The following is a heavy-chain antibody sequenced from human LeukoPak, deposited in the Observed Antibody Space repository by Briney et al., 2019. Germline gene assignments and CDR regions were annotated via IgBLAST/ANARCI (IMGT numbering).Heavy chain of an antibody. CDR3: AKDYSGSYGLGRAYYLDY. J-gene: IGHJ4*02. Sequence: PGGSLRLSCAASGFTFSSYGMHWVRQAPGKGLEWVAVISYDGSNKYYADSVRGRFTISRDNSKNTLYLQMNSLRAEDTAVYYCAKDYSGSYGLGRAYYLDYWGQGTLVTVSS. CDR1: GFTFSSYG. D-gene: IGHD1-26*01. CDR2: ISYDGSNK. V-gene: IGHV3-30*18.